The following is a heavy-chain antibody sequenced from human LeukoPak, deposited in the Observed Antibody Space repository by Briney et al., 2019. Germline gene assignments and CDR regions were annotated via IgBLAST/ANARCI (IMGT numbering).Heavy chain of an antibody. D-gene: IGHD6-13*01. Sequence: PGGSLRLSCAASGFTFRNYAMRWVRQAPAKGLEWVSTISGSGGSTYYADSVKGRFTISRDNSKNTVYLQMNSLRAEDTAVYYCAKVRLAAAGTRASDALDIWGQGTMVTVSS. CDR3: AKVRLAAAGTRASDALDI. J-gene: IGHJ3*02. V-gene: IGHV3-23*01. CDR2: ISGSGGST. CDR1: GFTFRNYA.